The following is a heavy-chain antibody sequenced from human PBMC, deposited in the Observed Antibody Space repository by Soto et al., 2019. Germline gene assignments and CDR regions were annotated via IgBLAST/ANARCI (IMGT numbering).Heavy chain of an antibody. Sequence: QVQLQESGPGLVKPSQTLSLTCYVSGGSITSGGYSWTWIRHQPGKALQWIGYIFDSGSSYYNPSLNSRLTISVDTCKNLFALELSSVTAADTAVYYCARGSGYYRNFDSWGQGTLVSVSS. CDR2: IFDSGSS. V-gene: IGHV4-31*02. CDR3: ARGSGYYRNFDS. J-gene: IGHJ4*02. CDR1: GGSITSGGYS. D-gene: IGHD3-3*01.